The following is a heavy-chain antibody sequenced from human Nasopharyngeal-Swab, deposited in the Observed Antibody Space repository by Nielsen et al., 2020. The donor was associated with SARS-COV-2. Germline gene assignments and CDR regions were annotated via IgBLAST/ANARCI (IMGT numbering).Heavy chain of an antibody. J-gene: IGHJ3*02. CDR3: ARERGSSGLDGFDI. CDR1: GFTFSAYR. CDR2: INSLSTYI. V-gene: IGHV3-21*01. D-gene: IGHD6-19*01. Sequence: GESLKISCAASGFTFSAYRMNWVRQAPGKGLEWVSSINSLSTYIHYVDLVKGRFTISRDNAKSSLYLQMNSLRAEDTAVHYCARERGSSGLDGFDIWGQGTMVTVSP.